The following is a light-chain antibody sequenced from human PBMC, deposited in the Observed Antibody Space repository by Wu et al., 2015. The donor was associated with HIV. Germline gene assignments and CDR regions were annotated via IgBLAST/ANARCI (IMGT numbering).Light chain of an antibody. CDR1: QVINTA. CDR3: QQYNNNPLT. J-gene: IGKJ2*01. CDR2: DAS. V-gene: IGKV1D-13*01. Sequence: AVHLTQSPSSLSASVGDRVTVTCRSSQVINTALAWYQQKPGKPPRLLIYDASLLNSGVPSRFSGSKSGTDFNLTINSLRPEDFANYYCQQYNNNPLTFGQGTKLDVK.